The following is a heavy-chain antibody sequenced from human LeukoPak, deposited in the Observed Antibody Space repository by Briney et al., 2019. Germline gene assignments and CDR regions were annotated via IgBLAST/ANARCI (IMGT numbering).Heavy chain of an antibody. D-gene: IGHD5-18*01. J-gene: IGHJ4*02. V-gene: IGHV3-9*01. CDR3: AKGHTYGLGESYLDF. CDR1: GYTFDDYA. Sequence: PGGSLRLSCEASGYTFDDYAMHWVRPAPGKGLEWVSAISWNSGSIGYADSVRGRFTISRDNGKNSLYLQMNSLRTEDTALYYCAKGHTYGLGESYLDFWGQGTLVSVSS. CDR2: ISWNSGSI.